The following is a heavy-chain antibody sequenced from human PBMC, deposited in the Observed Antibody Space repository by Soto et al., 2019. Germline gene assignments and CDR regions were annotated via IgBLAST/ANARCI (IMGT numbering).Heavy chain of an antibody. V-gene: IGHV1-8*01. Sequence: GASVKGSCKGSGYTFTSYDIKWVRQATGQGLEWMGWMNPNSGNPGYAQKFQGRVTMTRNTSISTAYMELSSLRSEDTAVYYCARGAEGYCSSTSCYGGYYYYMDVWGKGTTVTVSS. CDR1: GYTFTSYD. CDR2: MNPNSGNP. D-gene: IGHD2-2*01. CDR3: ARGAEGYCSSTSCYGGYYYYMDV. J-gene: IGHJ6*03.